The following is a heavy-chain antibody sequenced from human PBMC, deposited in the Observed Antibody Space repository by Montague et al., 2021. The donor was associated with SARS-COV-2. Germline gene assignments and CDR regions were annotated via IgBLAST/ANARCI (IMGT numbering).Heavy chain of an antibody. CDR1: GGSISSYY. CDR3: ASPGGYCSGGSCYYVH. Sequence: SETLSLTCGVSGGSISSYYWSWIRQPPGKGLEWIGYIFYSGSRNYNPSFKSRVTISIDTSKNQFFLNLNSVTAADGAVYYCASPGGYCSGGSCYYVHWGQGTLVTVSS. V-gene: IGHV4-59*01. D-gene: IGHD2-15*01. J-gene: IGHJ4*02. CDR2: IFYSGSR.